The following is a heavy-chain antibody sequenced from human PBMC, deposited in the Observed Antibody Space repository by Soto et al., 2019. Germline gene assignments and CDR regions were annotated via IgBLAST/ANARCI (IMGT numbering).Heavy chain of an antibody. V-gene: IGHV3-43*01. CDR1: GFTFDDYT. CDR2: ISWDGGST. CDR3: AKYHWVEGAFDI. Sequence: GGSLRLSCAASGFTFDDYTMHWVRQAPGNGLEWVSLISWDGGSTYYADSVKGRFTISRDNSKNSLYLQMNSLRTEDTALYYCAKYHWVEGAFDIWGQGTMVTVSS. D-gene: IGHD2-2*01. J-gene: IGHJ3*02.